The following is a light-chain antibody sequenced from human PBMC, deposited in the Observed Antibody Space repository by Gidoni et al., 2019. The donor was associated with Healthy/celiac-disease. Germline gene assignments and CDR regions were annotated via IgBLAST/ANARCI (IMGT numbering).Light chain of an antibody. J-gene: IGKJ5*01. CDR1: QCVSSSY. CDR3: QQYGSTPIT. Sequence: EIVLTPSPGTLSLSPGERAPLSCRASQCVSSSYLAWYQQKPGQAPKLLIYGASSRAPGIPERFSGSGSGTDFTLTISRLEPEDFAVYYCQQYGSTPITFGQGTRLEIK. V-gene: IGKV3-20*01. CDR2: GAS.